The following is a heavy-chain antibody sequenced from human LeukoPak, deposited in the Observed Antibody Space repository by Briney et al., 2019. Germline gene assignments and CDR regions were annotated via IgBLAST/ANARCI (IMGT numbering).Heavy chain of an antibody. V-gene: IGHV4-31*03. CDR2: IYYTGST. CDR3: ARETYSSSFFDP. J-gene: IGHJ5*02. CDR1: GGSISNGAYY. D-gene: IGHD6-13*01. Sequence: PSETLSLTCTVSGGSISNGAYYWRWIRQLPGKGLEWIGYIYYTGSTYYNPSLKSRVTISVDTSKNQFSLNLISVTAADTAVYSCARETYSSSFFDPWGQGTLVTVSS.